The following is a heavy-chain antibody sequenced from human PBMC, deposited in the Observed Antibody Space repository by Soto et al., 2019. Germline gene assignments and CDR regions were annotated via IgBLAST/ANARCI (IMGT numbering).Heavy chain of an antibody. CDR2: MNPINGAA. D-gene: IGHD6-13*01. J-gene: IGHJ6*02. V-gene: IGHV1-8*02. CDR3: GRGPSPRAPAGGTPYYYAMDV. Sequence: ASVKVSCKASGYDLTAYDINWVRQASGQGLEWMGWMNPINGAAGSARRFQGRVSMTRNTATGTAYLELTSLRSDDTAVYYCGRGPSPRAPAGGTPYYYAMDVWG. CDR1: GYDLTAYD.